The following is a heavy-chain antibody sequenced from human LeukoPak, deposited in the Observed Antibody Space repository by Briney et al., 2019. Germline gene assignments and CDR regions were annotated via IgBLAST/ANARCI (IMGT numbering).Heavy chain of an antibody. CDR2: INHSGST. J-gene: IGHJ4*02. CDR1: GGSFSGYY. V-gene: IGHV4-34*01. Sequence: SETLSLTCAVYGGSFSGYYWSWIRQPPGKGLEWIGEINHSGSTNYNPSLKSRVTISVDTSKNQFSLKLSSVAAADTAVYYCARDPRIVGATTGGFNYWGQGTLVTVSS. D-gene: IGHD1-26*01. CDR3: ARDPRIVGATTGGFNY.